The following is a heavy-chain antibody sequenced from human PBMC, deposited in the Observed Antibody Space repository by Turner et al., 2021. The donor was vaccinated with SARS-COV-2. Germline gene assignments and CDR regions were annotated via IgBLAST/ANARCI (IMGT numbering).Heavy chain of an antibody. CDR1: GGTFSSYA. CDR3: ARSVSWLQSLTVDY. J-gene: IGHJ4*02. V-gene: IGHV1-69*06. CDR2: IIPIFGRA. D-gene: IGHD5-12*01. Sequence: QVQLVQSGAEVKKPGSSVKVSCKASGGTFSSYAISWVRQAPGQGLEWMGGIIPIFGRANYAQKFEGRVTITADKSTSTAYMELSSLRSDDTAVYYCARSVSWLQSLTVDYWGQGTLVTVSS.